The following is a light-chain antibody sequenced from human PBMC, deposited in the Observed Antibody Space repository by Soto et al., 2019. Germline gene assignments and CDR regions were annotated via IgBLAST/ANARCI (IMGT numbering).Light chain of an antibody. Sequence: QSVLTQPASVSGSPGQSITISCTGTSSDVGGYNYVSWYQQHPGKAPKHMIYDVSNRPSGVSNRFSGSKSGNTASLTISGLQAEDEADYYCSSYTSSFYVFGTGTRSPS. J-gene: IGLJ1*01. CDR1: SSDVGGYNY. V-gene: IGLV2-14*01. CDR3: SSYTSSFYV. CDR2: DVS.